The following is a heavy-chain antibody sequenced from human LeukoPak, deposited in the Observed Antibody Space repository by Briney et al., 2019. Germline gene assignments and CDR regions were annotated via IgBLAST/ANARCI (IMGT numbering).Heavy chain of an antibody. J-gene: IGHJ4*02. CDR1: GGTFSSYA. CDR3: ATGKYSSSWYNFFDY. CDR2: IIPILGIA. Sequence: SVKVSCKASGGTFSSYAISWVRQAPGQGLEWMGRIIPILGIANYAQKFQGRVTITADKSTSTAYMELSSLRSEDTAVYYCATGKYSSSWYNFFDYWGQGTLVTVSS. V-gene: IGHV1-69*04. D-gene: IGHD6-13*01.